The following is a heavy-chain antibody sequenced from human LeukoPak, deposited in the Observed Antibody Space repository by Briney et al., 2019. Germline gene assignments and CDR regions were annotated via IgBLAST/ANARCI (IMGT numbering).Heavy chain of an antibody. V-gene: IGHV4-59*01. D-gene: IGHD2-21*01. Sequence: PSETLSLTCTGSGGSLSSYYRSWIRQPPGKGLEWVGYIYYTGSTNYNPSLESRVTISVDTSKNQFSLKLSSVTAADSAVYYCARGYFVVPNGPFDYWGQGTLVTVSA. CDR2: IYYTGST. J-gene: IGHJ4*02. CDR3: ARGYFVVPNGPFDY. CDR1: GGSLSSYY.